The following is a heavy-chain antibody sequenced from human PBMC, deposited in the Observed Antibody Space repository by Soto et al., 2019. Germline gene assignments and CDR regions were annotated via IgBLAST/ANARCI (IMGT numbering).Heavy chain of an antibody. CDR1: GFTFNVYT. V-gene: IGHV3-48*01. D-gene: IGHD6-19*01. CDR2: ITQTGDNT. J-gene: IGHJ4*02. CDR3: ARDLGWAFDY. Sequence: EVQLVESGGGSAQPGGSLRLSCVASGFTFNVYTMNCFRQASGQALEWLSFITQTGDNTYYADSVKGRFTISRDNAKNSLYMELNNLRAEDTAVYYCARDLGWAFDYWGRGTLVTVSS.